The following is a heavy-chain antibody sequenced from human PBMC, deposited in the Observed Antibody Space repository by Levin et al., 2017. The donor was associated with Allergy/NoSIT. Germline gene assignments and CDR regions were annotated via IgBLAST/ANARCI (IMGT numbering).Heavy chain of an antibody. J-gene: IGHJ4*02. CDR2: IYYSGST. V-gene: IGHV4-59*01. CDR3: ARAGRETIDY. Sequence: PGGSLRLSCTVSGGSISSYYWSWIRQPPGKGLEWIGYIYYSGSTNYNPSLKSRVTISVDTSKNQFSLKLSSVTAADTAVYYCARAGRETIDYWGQGTLVTVSS. CDR1: GGSISSYY. D-gene: IGHD1-1*01.